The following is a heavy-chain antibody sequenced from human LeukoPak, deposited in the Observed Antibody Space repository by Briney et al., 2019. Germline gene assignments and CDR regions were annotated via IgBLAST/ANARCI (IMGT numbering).Heavy chain of an antibody. CDR3: VKDGEYSSSWYDY. CDR2: ISSNGGST. J-gene: IGHJ4*02. D-gene: IGHD6-13*01. Sequence: GGSLRLSCSASGFTFSSYAMHWVRQAPGKGLEYVSAISSNGGSTYYADSVKGRFTISRDNSKNTLCLQMSSLRAEDTAVYYCVKDGEYSSSWYDYWGQGTLVTVSS. V-gene: IGHV3-64D*06. CDR1: GFTFSSYA.